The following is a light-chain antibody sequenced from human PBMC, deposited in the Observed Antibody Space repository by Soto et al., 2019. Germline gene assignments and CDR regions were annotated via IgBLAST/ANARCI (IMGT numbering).Light chain of an antibody. CDR3: QQYGSSPLT. J-gene: IGKJ4*01. V-gene: IGKV3-20*01. CDR1: QSVSSSY. Sequence: EIGLTQSPGTLSLSPGERATLSCRASQSVSSSYLAWYQQKPGQAPRLLIYDASSRATDIPDRFSGSGSGTDFTLTISRLEPEDFAVYYCQQYGSSPLTFGGGTKVEIK. CDR2: DAS.